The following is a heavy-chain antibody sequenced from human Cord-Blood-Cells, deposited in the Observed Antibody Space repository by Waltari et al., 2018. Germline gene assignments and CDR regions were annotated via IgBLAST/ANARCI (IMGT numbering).Heavy chain of an antibody. CDR2: ISSSSRYI. CDR3: ARVLDYDILTGYYFDY. J-gene: IGHJ4*02. V-gene: IGHV3-21*01. CDR1: GFTFSSYS. D-gene: IGHD3-9*01. Sequence: EVQLVESGGGLVKPGGSLRLSCAASGFTFSSYSMNCVRQAPGKGLEWVSSISSSSRYIYYADSVKGRFTISRDNAKNSLYLQMNSLRAEDTAVYYCARVLDYDILTGYYFDYWGRGTLVTVSS.